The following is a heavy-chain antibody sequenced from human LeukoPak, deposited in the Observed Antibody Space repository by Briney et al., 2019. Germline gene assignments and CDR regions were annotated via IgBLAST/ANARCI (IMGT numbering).Heavy chain of an antibody. J-gene: IGHJ4*02. CDR2: ISSSSSYI. CDR3: AKDNPRSTGELDY. Sequence: GGSLRLSCAASGFTFSGYSMNWVRQAPGKGLEWVSSISSSSSYIYYADSVKGRFTISRDNSKNTLYLQMNSLRAEDTAVYYCAKDNPRSTGELDYWGQGTLVTVSS. D-gene: IGHD3-10*01. CDR1: GFTFSGYS. V-gene: IGHV3-21*01.